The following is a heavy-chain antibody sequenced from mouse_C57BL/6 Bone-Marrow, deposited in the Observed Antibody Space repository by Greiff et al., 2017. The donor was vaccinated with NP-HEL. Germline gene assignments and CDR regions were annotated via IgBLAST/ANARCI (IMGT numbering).Heavy chain of an antibody. CDR3: ARGDYDYFDY. V-gene: IGHV5-4*01. CDR2: ISDGGSYT. J-gene: IGHJ2*01. CDR1: GFTFSSYA. Sequence: PLLASVSGFVTPVGSLQLSCAASGFTFSSYALSFVPPTPVTRLAWVATISDGGSYTYYPDNVKGRFTISRDNAKNNLYLQMSHLKSEDTAMYYCARGDYDYFDYWGQGTTLTVSS. D-gene: IGHD2-4*01.